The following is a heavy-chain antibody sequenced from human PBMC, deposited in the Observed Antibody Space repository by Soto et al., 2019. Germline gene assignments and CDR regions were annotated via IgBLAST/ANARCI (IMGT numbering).Heavy chain of an antibody. J-gene: IGHJ5*02. CDR2: ISAYNGNT. CDR1: GYSFTSYG. CDR3: ARDRVEPGNWFDH. Sequence: XSVKVSCKASGYSFTSYGISWVRQAPGQGLEWMGWISAYNGNTNYAQKLQGRVTMTTDTSTSTAYMELRSLRSDDTAVYYCARDRVEPGNWFDHWGQGPLVTVSS. V-gene: IGHV1-18*04. D-gene: IGHD1-1*01.